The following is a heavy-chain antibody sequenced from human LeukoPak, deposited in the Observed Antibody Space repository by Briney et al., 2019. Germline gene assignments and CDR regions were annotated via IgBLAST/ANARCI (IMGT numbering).Heavy chain of an antibody. D-gene: IGHD6-13*01. CDR1: GGSIGSGGYY. CDR2: IYSSGST. J-gene: IGHJ4*02. V-gene: IGHV4-31*11. Sequence: SQTLSLTCAVSGGSIGSGGYYWSWISHQPGKGLEWIGYIYSSGSTDYNPSLKSRLAISVDTPKNQFSLKVTSVTAADTAVYYCARGRSAAGNFDYWGQGTLVTVSS. CDR3: ARGRSAAGNFDY.